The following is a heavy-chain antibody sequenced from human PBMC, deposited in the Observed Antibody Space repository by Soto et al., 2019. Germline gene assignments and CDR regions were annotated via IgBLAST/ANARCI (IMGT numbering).Heavy chain of an antibody. Sequence: SETLSLTCTVSGGSISSYYWSWIRQPPGKGLEWIGYIYYSGSTNYNPSLKSRVTISVDTSKNQFSLKLSSVTAADTAVYYCARESPGIAAAEFWDWFDPWGQGTLVTVSS. J-gene: IGHJ5*02. D-gene: IGHD6-13*01. CDR1: GGSISSYY. CDR2: IYYSGST. CDR3: ARESPGIAAAEFWDWFDP. V-gene: IGHV4-59*01.